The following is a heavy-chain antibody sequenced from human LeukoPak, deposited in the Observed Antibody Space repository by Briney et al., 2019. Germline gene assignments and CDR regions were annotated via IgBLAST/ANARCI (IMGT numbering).Heavy chain of an antibody. CDR2: IIPIFGTA. D-gene: IGHD2-21*01. CDR1: GGTFSSYA. Sequence: SVKVSCKASGGTFSSYAISWVRQAPGQGLEWMGGIIPIFGTANYAQKFQGRVTITADESTSTAYMELSSLRSEDTAVYYCAGGSESYGAWFDPWGQGTLVTVSS. J-gene: IGHJ5*02. V-gene: IGHV1-69*01. CDR3: AGGSESYGAWFDP.